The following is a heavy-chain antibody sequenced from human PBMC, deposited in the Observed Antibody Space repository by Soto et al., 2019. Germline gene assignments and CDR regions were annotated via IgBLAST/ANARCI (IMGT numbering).Heavy chain of an antibody. CDR3: AKASDNNWFDP. J-gene: IGHJ5*02. V-gene: IGHV3-9*01. CDR2: ISWNSGSI. D-gene: IGHD3-9*01. Sequence: EVQLVESGGGVVQPGRSLRLSCAASGFTFDDYAMHWVRQAPGKGLEWVSGISWNSGSIGYADSVKGRFTISRDNAKNSLYLQMNSLRSEATALYYGAKASDNNWFDPWGQGTLVTVSS. CDR1: GFTFDDYA.